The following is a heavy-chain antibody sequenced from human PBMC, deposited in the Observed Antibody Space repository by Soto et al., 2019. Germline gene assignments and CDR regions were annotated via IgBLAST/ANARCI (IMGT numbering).Heavy chain of an antibody. CDR1: GGSISSGGYY. D-gene: IGHD3-3*01. J-gene: IGHJ6*02. Sequence: SETLSLTCTVSGGSISSGGYYWSWIRQHPGKGLEWIGYIYYSGSTYYNPSLKSRVTISVDTSKNQFSLKLSSVTAADTAVYYCARGDFWSGSESGGMDVWGQGTTVTVSS. CDR2: IYYSGST. V-gene: IGHV4-31*03. CDR3: ARGDFWSGSESGGMDV.